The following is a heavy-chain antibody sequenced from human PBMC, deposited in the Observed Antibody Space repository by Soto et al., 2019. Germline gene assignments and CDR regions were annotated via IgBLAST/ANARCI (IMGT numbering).Heavy chain of an antibody. CDR1: GFTFSSYA. D-gene: IGHD1-26*01. V-gene: IGHV3-23*01. J-gene: IGHJ4*02. Sequence: GGSLRLSCAASGFTFSSYAMSWVRQAPGKGLEWVSAISGSGGSTYYADSVKGRFTISRDNSKNTLYLQMNSLRAEDTAVYYCAKDLEAGGELMYFDYWGQGTLVTVSS. CDR3: AKDLEAGGELMYFDY. CDR2: ISGSGGST.